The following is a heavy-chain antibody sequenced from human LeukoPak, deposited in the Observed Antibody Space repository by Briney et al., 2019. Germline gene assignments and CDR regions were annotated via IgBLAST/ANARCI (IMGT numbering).Heavy chain of an antibody. V-gene: IGHV4-31*03. CDR3: ARAHRAVAVDYFDY. CDR1: GGSISSGGYC. D-gene: IGHD6-19*01. J-gene: IGHJ4*02. Sequence: SETLSLTCTVSGGSISSGGYCWSWIRQHPGKGLEWIGYIYYSGSTYYNPSLKSRVTISVDTSKNQFSLKLSSVTAADTAVYYCARAHRAVAVDYFDYWGQGTLVTVSS. CDR2: IYYSGST.